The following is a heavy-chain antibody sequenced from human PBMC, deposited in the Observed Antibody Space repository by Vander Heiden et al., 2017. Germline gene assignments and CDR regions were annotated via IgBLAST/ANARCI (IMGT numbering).Heavy chain of an antibody. D-gene: IGHD1-1*01. CDR2: ISANGNNP. V-gene: IGHV3-23*01. CDR1: GLIFRSYA. CDR3: SDEDQFAEHPDHWSNA. Sequence: EVQLLESGGGLAQPGGSLRLSCVASGLIFRSYAMSWVRQAPGKGLECVSAISANGNNPFYVVVVKGRFVVSRDNSKKSAYVQMKNTSTHNTAVYYGSDEDQFAEHPDHWSNA. J-gene: IGHJ3*01.